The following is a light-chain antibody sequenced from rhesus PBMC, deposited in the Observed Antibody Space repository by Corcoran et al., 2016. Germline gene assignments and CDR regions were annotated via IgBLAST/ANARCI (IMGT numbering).Light chain of an antibody. CDR1: RSDIGGYNR. V-gene: IGLV2-13*03. J-gene: IGLJ1*01. CDR2: EVS. CDR3: SSYTSSSAYI. Sequence: QAAPTQSPSVSGSPAQSVTISCTGTRSDIGGYNRVSWYQQHPGKAPKLMIYEVSKRPSGVSDRFSGSQSVNTASLTISGLQAEDEADYYCSSYTSSSAYIFGAGTRLTVL.